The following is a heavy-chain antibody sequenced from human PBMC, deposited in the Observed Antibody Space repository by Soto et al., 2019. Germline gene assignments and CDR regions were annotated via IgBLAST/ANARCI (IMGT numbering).Heavy chain of an antibody. CDR3: ARVTGFGEGADANYYYYGLDV. V-gene: IGHV3-21*01. CDR1: GFTFSSYS. CDR2: NSSSSSYI. J-gene: IGHJ6*01. D-gene: IGHD3-10*01. Sequence: NPGGSLRLSCAASGFTFSSYSMNWVRQASGKGLEWVSSNSSSSSYIYYADSVKGRFTISRDNAKNPLYLQMNSLRAEDTAGYYFARVTGFGEGADANYYYYGLDVWQRGTT.